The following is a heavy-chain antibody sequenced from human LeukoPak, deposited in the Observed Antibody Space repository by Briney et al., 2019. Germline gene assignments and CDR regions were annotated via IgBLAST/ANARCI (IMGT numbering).Heavy chain of an antibody. CDR2: INHSGST. CDR3: ARHRRYSRVFDY. V-gene: IGHV4-34*01. Sequence: SETLSLTCAVYGGSFSGYYWSWIRQPPGKGLEWIGEINHSGSTNYNPSLKSRVTISVDTSKNQISLKLSSVTAADTAVYYCARHRRYSRVFDYWGQGTLVTVSS. J-gene: IGHJ4*02. CDR1: GGSFSGYY. D-gene: IGHD2-21*01.